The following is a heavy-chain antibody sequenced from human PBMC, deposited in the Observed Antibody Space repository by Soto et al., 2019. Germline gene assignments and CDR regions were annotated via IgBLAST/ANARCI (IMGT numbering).Heavy chain of an antibody. V-gene: IGHV4-59*01. J-gene: IGHJ6*03. CDR1: GGSISSYY. CDR2: IYYSGST. Sequence: SETLSLTCTVSGGSISSYYWSWIRQPPGKGLEWIGYIYYSGSTNYNPSLKSRVTISVDTSKNQFSLKLSSVTAADTAVYYCARWGVPTTDYYYYYYMDVWGKGTTVTVSS. CDR3: ARWGVPTTDYYYYYYMDV. D-gene: IGHD3-16*01.